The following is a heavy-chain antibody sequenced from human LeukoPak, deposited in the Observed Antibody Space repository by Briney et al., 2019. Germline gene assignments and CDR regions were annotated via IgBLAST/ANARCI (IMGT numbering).Heavy chain of an antibody. J-gene: IGHJ5*01. CDR1: GVSISSGSYY. D-gene: IGHD1-26*01. V-gene: IGHV4-61*02. CDR2: IYTSGST. Sequence: SQTLSLTCTVSGVSISSGSYYWSWLRQPAGKGLEWIGRIYTSGSTNYNPSLKSRVTISVDTSKNQFSLKLSSVTAADTAVYYCARRRREGSWFDSWGQGILVTVSS. CDR3: ARRRREGSWFDS.